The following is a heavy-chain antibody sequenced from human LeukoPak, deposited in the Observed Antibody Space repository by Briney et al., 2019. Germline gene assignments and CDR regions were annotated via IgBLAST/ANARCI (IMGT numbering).Heavy chain of an antibody. V-gene: IGHV3-23*01. CDR1: VFTFSSYD. D-gene: IGHD3-22*01. J-gene: IGHJ3*02. CDR3: AIKGLLQPNGNAFDI. CDR2: ISASGGVT. Sequence: GGSLRLSGVVSVFTFSSYDMNWVPQIPGKGLEWISIISASGGVTYYADSVKGRFTISRDNSKNTLYLQMNSLRAEDTAVYYCAIKGLLQPNGNAFDIWGQGTMVTVSS.